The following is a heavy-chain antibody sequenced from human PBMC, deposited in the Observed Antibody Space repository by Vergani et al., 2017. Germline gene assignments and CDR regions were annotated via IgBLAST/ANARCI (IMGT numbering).Heavy chain of an antibody. V-gene: IGHV4-39*01. CDR2: FYYSGST. CDR1: GGSISSSSYY. CDR3: ARSPLGAFDI. D-gene: IGHD3-16*01. Sequence: QLQLQESGPGLVKPSETLSLTCTVSGGSISSSSYYWGWIRQPPGKGLEWIGSFYYSGSTYYNPSHKSRVTISVDTFKNQFSLKLSSVTAADTAVYYCARSPLGAFDIWGQGTMVTVSS. J-gene: IGHJ3*02.